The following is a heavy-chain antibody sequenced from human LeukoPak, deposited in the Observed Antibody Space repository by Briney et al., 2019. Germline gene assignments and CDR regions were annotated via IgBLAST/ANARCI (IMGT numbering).Heavy chain of an antibody. V-gene: IGHV3-7*01. CDR3: ATYDNWVAGDV. CDR2: IKPDGGHQ. J-gene: IGHJ6*02. CDR1: GFTFSSYS. Sequence: PGGSLRLSCAASGFTFSSYSMSWVRQAPGKGLEWVANIKPDGGHQNYVDSVKGRFTISRDNAKNSLFLQMNSLRVEDTAVYYCATYDNWVAGDVWGQGTTVSVSS. D-gene: IGHD3-22*01.